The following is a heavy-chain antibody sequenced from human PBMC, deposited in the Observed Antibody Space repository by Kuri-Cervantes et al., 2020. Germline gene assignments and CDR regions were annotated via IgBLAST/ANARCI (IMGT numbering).Heavy chain of an antibody. V-gene: IGHV3-30-3*01. Sequence: GGSLRLSCAASGFTFSSYDMHWVRQAPGKGLEWVAVISYDGSNKYYADSVKGRFTISRDDSKNTLYLQMNSLRAEDTAVYYCARALVIEYSSSSEAFDYWGQGTLVTVSS. CDR3: ARALVIEYSSSSEAFDY. D-gene: IGHD6-6*01. CDR1: GFTFSSYD. J-gene: IGHJ4*02. CDR2: ISYDGSNK.